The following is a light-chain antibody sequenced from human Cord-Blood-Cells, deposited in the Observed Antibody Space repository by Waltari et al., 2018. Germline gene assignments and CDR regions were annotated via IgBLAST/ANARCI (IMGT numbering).Light chain of an antibody. V-gene: IGKV4-1*01. CDR3: QQYYSTPQNS. CDR2: WAS. J-gene: IGKJ2*03. Sequence: LAVSLGERATINCKSSQSVLYSSNNKNYLAWYQQKPGQPPKLLIYWASTRESGVPDRFSGSGSGTDFTLTISSLQAEDVAVYYCQQYYSTPQNSFGQGTKLEIK. CDR1: QSVLYSSNNKNY.